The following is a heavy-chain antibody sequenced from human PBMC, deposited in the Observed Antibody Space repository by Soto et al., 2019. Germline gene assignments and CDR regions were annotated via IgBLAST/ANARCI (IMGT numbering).Heavy chain of an antibody. Sequence: PSETLSLTCGVSGGTVASSHWWGWFRQSPGGGLEWIGNVYHTGDTNLNPSLQSRVTISVDKSNNQFSLRLNSLTAADTAVYFCAREIVTAGGNNYFDPWGPGTLVTVSS. V-gene: IGHV4-4*02. CDR1: GGTVASSHW. J-gene: IGHJ5*02. D-gene: IGHD2-21*02. CDR3: AREIVTAGGNNYFDP. CDR2: VYHTGDT.